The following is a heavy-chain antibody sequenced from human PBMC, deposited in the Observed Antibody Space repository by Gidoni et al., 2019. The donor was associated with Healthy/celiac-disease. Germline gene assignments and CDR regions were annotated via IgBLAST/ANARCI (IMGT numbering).Heavy chain of an antibody. Sequence: QVQLVQSRAEVKKPGSPVKVSCKASGGTFSSYAISWVRQAPGQGREWMGGLTPIFGTANYAQEFQGRVTITADKSTSTAYMELCSLRSEDTAVYYCARVGSGSPALFDYWGQGTLVTVSS. CDR1: GGTFSSYA. CDR3: ARVGSGSPALFDY. D-gene: IGHD6-19*01. V-gene: IGHV1-69*06. CDR2: LTPIFGTA. J-gene: IGHJ4*02.